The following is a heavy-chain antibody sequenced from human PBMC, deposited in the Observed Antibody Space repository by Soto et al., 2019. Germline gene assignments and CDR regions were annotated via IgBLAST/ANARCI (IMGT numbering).Heavy chain of an antibody. CDR3: AREYGYYGFDY. V-gene: IGHV3-30-3*01. J-gene: IGHJ4*02. CDR1: GFTFSSYA. CDR2: ISYDGSNK. D-gene: IGHD3-10*01. Sequence: QVQLVESGGGVVQPGRSLRLSCAASGFTFSSYAMHWVRQAPGKGLEWVAVISYDGSNKYYAYSVKGRFTISRDNSKNTLYLQMNSRRAEDTAVYYCAREYGYYGFDYWGQGTLVTVYS.